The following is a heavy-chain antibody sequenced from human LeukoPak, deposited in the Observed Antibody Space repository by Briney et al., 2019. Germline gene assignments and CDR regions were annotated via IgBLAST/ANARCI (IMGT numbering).Heavy chain of an antibody. CDR2: IHYSGST. Sequence: SETLSLTCTVSGGSISSYYWSWIRQPPGKGLEWIGYIHYSGSTNYNPSLKSRVTISLDTPKNQFSLKLSSVTAADTAVYYCARGQRTGYSSGPNWFDPWGQGALVTVSS. CDR3: ARGQRTGYSSGPNWFDP. V-gene: IGHV4-59*13. J-gene: IGHJ5*02. CDR1: GGSISSYY. D-gene: IGHD6-19*01.